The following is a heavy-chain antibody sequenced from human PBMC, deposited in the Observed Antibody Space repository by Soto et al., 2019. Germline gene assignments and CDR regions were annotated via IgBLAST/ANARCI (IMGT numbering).Heavy chain of an antibody. CDR2: ISGSGGST. V-gene: IGHV3-23*01. CDR3: AKGETVGVATIFSLDY. D-gene: IGHD5-12*01. Sequence: GGSLRLSCAASGFTFSSYAMSWVRQAPGKGLEWVSAISGSGGSTYYADSVKGRFTISRDNSKNTLYLQMNSLRAEDTAVYYCAKGETVGVATIFSLDYWGQGTLVTVSS. J-gene: IGHJ4*02. CDR1: GFTFSSYA.